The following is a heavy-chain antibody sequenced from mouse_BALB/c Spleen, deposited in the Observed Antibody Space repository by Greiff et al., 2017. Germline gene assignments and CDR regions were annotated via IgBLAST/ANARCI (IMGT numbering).Heavy chain of an antibody. Sequence: EVQLVESGGGLVKPGGSLKLSCAASGFTFSSYTMSWVRQTPEKRLEWVATISSGGGNTYYPDSVKGRFTISRDNAKNNLYLQMSSLRSEDTALYYCARSGYYYGSSYVGGAMDYWGQGTSVTVSS. V-gene: IGHV5-9*03. CDR3: ARSGYYYGSSYVGGAMDY. CDR2: ISSGGGNT. J-gene: IGHJ4*01. CDR1: GFTFSSYT. D-gene: IGHD1-1*01.